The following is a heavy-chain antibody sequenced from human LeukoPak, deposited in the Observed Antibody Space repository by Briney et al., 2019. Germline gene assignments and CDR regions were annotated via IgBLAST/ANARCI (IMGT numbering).Heavy chain of an antibody. Sequence: ASVKVSCKASGYTFTGYYMHWVRQAPGQGLEWMGWINPNSGGTNYAQKFQGRVTMTRDTSISTAYMELSRLRSDDTAVYYCARGNKKYSSSSGSAFDIWGQGTMVTVSS. CDR1: GYTFTGYY. CDR3: ARGNKKYSSSSGSAFDI. J-gene: IGHJ3*02. V-gene: IGHV1-2*02. CDR2: INPNSGGT. D-gene: IGHD6-6*01.